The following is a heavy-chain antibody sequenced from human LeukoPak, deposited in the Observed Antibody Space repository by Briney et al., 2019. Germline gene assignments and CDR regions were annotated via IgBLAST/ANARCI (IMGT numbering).Heavy chain of an antibody. J-gene: IGHJ4*02. D-gene: IGHD6-13*01. V-gene: IGHV3-33*01. CDR1: GFSFSAYG. CDR2: IWYDGSRE. CDR3: ARSWQQLVFYFDY. Sequence: PGGSLRLSCAASGFSFSAYGMHWVRQAPGKGLEWVAVIWYDGSRESYTDSVQGRFTISRDNSKNTPYLQMNSLRAEDTAVYYCARSWQQLVFYFDYGGQGTLVTVSS.